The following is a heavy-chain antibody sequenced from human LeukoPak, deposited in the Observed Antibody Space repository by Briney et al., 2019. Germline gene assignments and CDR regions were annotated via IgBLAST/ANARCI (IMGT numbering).Heavy chain of an antibody. CDR3: ARQGYSSGWYYFDY. CDR1: GGSITSYY. J-gene: IGHJ4*02. V-gene: IGHV4-59*08. CDR2: IYYSGST. D-gene: IGHD6-19*01. Sequence: SETLTLTCTVPGGSITSYYWSWIPQPPGKGLEWSGFIYYSGSTTYTPSLKSRVTISVDTSKNQFSLRLSSVTAADTAVYYCARQGYSSGWYYFDYWGQGTLVTVSS.